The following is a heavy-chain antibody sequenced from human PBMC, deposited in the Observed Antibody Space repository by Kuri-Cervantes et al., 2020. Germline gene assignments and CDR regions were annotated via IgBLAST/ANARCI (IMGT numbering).Heavy chain of an antibody. V-gene: IGHV4-4*07. CDR3: ARVYSNFDGSGSFVDY. Sequence: GSLRLSCTVSGGSISLYYWSWIRQPAGKGLEWIGRIYISGTTNYNPSLKSRVTISVDTSKNQFSLKLSSVTAADTAVYYCARVYSNFDGSGSFVDYWGQGTLVTVSS. CDR2: IYISGTT. D-gene: IGHD3-10*01. J-gene: IGHJ4*02. CDR1: GGSISLYY.